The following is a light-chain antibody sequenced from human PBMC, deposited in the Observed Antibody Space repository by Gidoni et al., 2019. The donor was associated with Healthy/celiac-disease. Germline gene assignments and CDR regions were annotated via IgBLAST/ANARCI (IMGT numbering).Light chain of an antibody. CDR1: QSISSY. Sequence: DIQMTQSPSSLSASVGDRVTITCRASQSISSYLTWYQQKPGKAPKLLIYAASSLQSGVPSRFSGSGSGTDFTLTISSLQPEDFAIYYCQQSYSTPSITFGQGTRLEIK. V-gene: IGKV1-39*01. CDR2: AAS. CDR3: QQSYSTPSIT. J-gene: IGKJ5*01.